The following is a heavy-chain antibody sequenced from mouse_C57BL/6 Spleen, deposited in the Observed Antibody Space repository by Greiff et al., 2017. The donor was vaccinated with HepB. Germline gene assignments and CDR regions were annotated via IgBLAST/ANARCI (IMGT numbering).Heavy chain of an antibody. CDR3: ARGLPYYYAMDY. D-gene: IGHD2-4*01. V-gene: IGHV1-82*01. CDR2: IYPGDGDT. J-gene: IGHJ4*01. Sequence: LVESGPELVKPGASVKISCKASGYAFSSSWMNWVKQRPGKGLEWIGRIYPGDGDTNYNGKFKGKATLTADKSSSTAYMQLSSLTSEDSAVYFCARGLPYYYAMDYWGQGTSVTVSS. CDR1: GYAFSSSW.